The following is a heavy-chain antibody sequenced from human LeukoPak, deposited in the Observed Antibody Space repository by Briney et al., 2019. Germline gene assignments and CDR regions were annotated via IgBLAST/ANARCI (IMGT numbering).Heavy chain of an antibody. J-gene: IGHJ6*02. CDR3: ARSRRDNYYYYYGMDV. CDR1: GFTFSSYE. Sequence: GGSLRLSCAASGFTFSSYEMTWVRQAPGKGLELVSNISSSDTTIHYADSVKGRFTISRDNARNSLYLQMNSLRAEDTAVYYCARSRRDNYYYYYGMDVWGQGTTVTVSS. D-gene: IGHD5-24*01. V-gene: IGHV3-48*03. CDR2: ISSSDTTI.